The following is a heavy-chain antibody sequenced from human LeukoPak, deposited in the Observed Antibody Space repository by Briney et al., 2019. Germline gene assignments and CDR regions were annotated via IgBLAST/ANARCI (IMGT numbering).Heavy chain of an antibody. D-gene: IGHD6-13*01. CDR1: GFTSDDYA. J-gene: IGHJ4*02. CDR3: AKDIRYSSSWCYDY. CDR2: ISWNSGSI. Sequence: PGGSLRLSCAASGFTSDDYAMHWVRQAPGKGLEWVSGISWNSGSIGYADSVKGRFTISRDNAKNSLYLQMNSLRAEDTALYYCAKDIRYSSSWCYDYWGQGTLVTVSS. V-gene: IGHV3-9*02.